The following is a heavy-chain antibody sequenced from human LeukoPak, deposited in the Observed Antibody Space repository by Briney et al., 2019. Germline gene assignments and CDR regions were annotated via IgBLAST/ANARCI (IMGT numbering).Heavy chain of an antibody. CDR2: IYYSGST. D-gene: IGHD2-8*01. Sequence: PSETLSLTCTVSGGSISSYYWSWIRQPPGKGLEWIGYIYYSGSTDYNPSLKSRVTISVDTSKNQFSLKLSSVTAADTAVYYCAVLLAKYDYWGQGTLVTVSS. CDR3: AVLLAKYDY. V-gene: IGHV4-59*01. J-gene: IGHJ4*02. CDR1: GGSISSYY.